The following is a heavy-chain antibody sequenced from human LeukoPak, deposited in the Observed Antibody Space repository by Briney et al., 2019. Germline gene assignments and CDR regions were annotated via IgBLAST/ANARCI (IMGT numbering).Heavy chain of an antibody. Sequence: PGGSLRLSCAASGFTFTSYWLSWVRQAPGKGLQWVANINQDGSEIHYADSVKGRFTISRDNAENSVYLQMSSLRADDTAVYFCARDHRFGGVPHWFDPWSQGALVTVSS. V-gene: IGHV3-7*01. CDR2: INQDGSEI. CDR1: GFTFTSYW. CDR3: ARDHRFGGVPHWFDP. J-gene: IGHJ5*02. D-gene: IGHD3-16*01.